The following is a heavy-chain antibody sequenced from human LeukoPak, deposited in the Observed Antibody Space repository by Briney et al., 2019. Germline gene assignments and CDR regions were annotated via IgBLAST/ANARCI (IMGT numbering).Heavy chain of an antibody. CDR2: ISENGGTT. D-gene: IGHD6-13*01. CDR1: GFTFSSYA. CDR3: AKDYGPKQLVFFDS. Sequence: PGGSLRLSCAASGFTFSSYALSWVRQAPGKGLEWVSGISENGGTTFYADSVKGRSTITRDNSKNTLYVQMNSLRGEDTAVYYCAKDYGPKQLVFFDSWGQGTLVTVSS. J-gene: IGHJ4*02. V-gene: IGHV3-23*01.